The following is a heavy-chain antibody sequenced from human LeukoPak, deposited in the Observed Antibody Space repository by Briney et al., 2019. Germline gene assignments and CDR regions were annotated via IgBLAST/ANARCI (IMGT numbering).Heavy chain of an antibody. D-gene: IGHD2-15*01. J-gene: IGHJ4*02. CDR1: GYTFSSFA. CDR3: ARGGSHSGFDF. V-gene: IGHV1-18*01. CDR2: ISTNTGNT. Sequence: ASVKVSCKTSGYTFSSFAISWVRQAPGQGLEWMGWISTNTGNTNYAQKFRGRVTVTTDTSASTAYMELRSLTSDDTAVYYCARGGSHSGFDFWGQGTLDTVSP.